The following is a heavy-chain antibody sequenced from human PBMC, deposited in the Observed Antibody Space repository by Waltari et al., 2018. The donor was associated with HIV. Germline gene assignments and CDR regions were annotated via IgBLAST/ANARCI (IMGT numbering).Heavy chain of an antibody. CDR3: AREDTAMVYYFDY. CDR2: IYTSGST. D-gene: IGHD5-18*01. J-gene: IGHJ4*02. Sequence: QVQLQESGPGLVKPSQTLSLTCTVSGGSISSVNYSWNWIRQPAGKGLEWIGRIYTSGSTNYNPSLKSRVTISVDTSKNQFSLKLSSVTAADTAVYYCAREDTAMVYYFDYWGQGTLVTVSS. CDR1: GGSISSVNYS. V-gene: IGHV4-61*02.